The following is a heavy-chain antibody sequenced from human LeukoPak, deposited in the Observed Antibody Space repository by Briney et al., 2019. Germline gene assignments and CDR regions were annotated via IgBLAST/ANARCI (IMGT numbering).Heavy chain of an antibody. J-gene: IGHJ6*02. CDR3: AKVVGHFGEVIMHYYGMDV. CDR1: GFTFSSYA. V-gene: IGHV3-23*01. CDR2: ISGSGGST. Sequence: GGSLRLSCAASGFTFSSYAMSWVRQAPGKGLEWVSAISGSGGSTYYADSVKGRFTISRDNSKNTLYLQMNSLRAEDTAVYYCAKVVGHFGEVIMHYYGMDVWGQGTTVTVSS. D-gene: IGHD3-3*01.